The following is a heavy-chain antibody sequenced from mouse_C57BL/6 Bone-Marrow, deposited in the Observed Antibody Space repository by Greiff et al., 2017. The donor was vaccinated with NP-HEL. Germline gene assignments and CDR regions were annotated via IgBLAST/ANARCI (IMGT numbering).Heavy chain of an antibody. CDR1: GYTFTSYW. CDR3: AREEAHYYGSTYSYYFDY. J-gene: IGHJ2*01. D-gene: IGHD1-1*01. CDR2: IDPSDSYT. V-gene: IGHV1-50*01. Sequence: VQLQQPGAELVKPGASVKLSCKASGYTFTSYWMQWVKQRPGQGLEWIGEIDPSDSYTNYNQKFKGKATLTVDTSSSTAYMQLSSLTSEDSAVYYCAREEAHYYGSTYSYYFDYWGQGTTLTVSS.